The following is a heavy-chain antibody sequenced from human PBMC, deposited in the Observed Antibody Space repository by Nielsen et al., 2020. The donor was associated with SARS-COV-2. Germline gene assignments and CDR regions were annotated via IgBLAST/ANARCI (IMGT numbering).Heavy chain of an antibody. CDR2: IHYSGRT. Sequence: SETLSLTCSVSGYSITGGYYWSWIRQPPGKGPEWIGYIHYSGRTTYNPSLKSRVTISIDTSKNQFSLKLTSVTAADTAVYYCARPPDTWGQGTLVAVSS. V-gene: IGHV4-59*08. CDR3: ARPPDT. J-gene: IGHJ3*01. CDR1: GYSITGGYY.